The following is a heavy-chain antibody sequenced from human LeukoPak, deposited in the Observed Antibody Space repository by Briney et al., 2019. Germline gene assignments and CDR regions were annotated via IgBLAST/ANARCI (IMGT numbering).Heavy chain of an antibody. CDR3: AVELEPKPRPKFDY. CDR2: IIPIFGTA. Sequence: SVKVSCKASGGTFSSYAISWVRQAHGQGLEWMGGIIPIFGTANYAQEFQGRVTITTDESTSTAYMELSSLRSEDTAVYYCAVELEPKPRPKFDYWGQGTLVTVSS. CDR1: GGTFSSYA. D-gene: IGHD1-1*01. J-gene: IGHJ4*02. V-gene: IGHV1-69*05.